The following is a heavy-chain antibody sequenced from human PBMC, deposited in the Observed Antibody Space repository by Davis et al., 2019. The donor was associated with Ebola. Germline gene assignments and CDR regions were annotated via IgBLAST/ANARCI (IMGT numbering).Heavy chain of an antibody. CDR2: INPNDGRT. V-gene: IGHV1-46*01. CDR1: GYTFTNYY. CDR3: ARILLYSYERPAFDF. D-gene: IGHD5-18*01. J-gene: IGHJ4*02. Sequence: AASVKVSCKASGYTFTNYYMHWVRQAPGQGLEWMGMINPNDGRTIYAQKFQGRVTVTRDTSTTTVYMDLSSLRSEDTAIYYCARILLYSYERPAFDFWGQGTLVTVSS.